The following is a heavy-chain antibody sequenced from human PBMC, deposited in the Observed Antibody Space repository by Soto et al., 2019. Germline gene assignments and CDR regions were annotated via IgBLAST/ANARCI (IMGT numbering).Heavy chain of an antibody. CDR1: GGSISDDTYY. CDR2: MYYSGTS. V-gene: IGHV4-39*01. Sequence: QLQLQESGPGLVKPSETLSLTCTVSGGSISDDTYYWGWIRQPPGKGLEWIGSMYYSGTSSYNPCLKSRVSMSVDTSKKQLSLRLTSVTAADTAVYYCARLHCDSPNCVPLDPWGQGTLVTVSS. J-gene: IGHJ5*02. CDR3: ARLHCDSPNCVPLDP. D-gene: IGHD3-22*01.